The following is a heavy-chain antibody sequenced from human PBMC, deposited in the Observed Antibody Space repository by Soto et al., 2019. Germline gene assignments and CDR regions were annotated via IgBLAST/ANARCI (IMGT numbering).Heavy chain of an antibody. CDR2: IYYSGST. J-gene: IGHJ4*02. V-gene: IGHV4-59*01. CDR3: ARGFLYDSSGFDY. CDR1: GGSISSYY. D-gene: IGHD3-22*01. Sequence: SETLSLTCTVSGGSISSYYWSWIRQPPGKGLEWIGYIYYSGSTNYNPSLKSRVTISVDTSKNQFSLKLSSVTAADTAVYYCARGFLYDSSGFDYWGQGTLVTVS.